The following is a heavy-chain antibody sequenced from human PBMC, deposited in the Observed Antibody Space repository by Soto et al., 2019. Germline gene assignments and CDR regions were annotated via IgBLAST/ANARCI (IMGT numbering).Heavy chain of an antibody. V-gene: IGHV1-18*01. CDR3: ARGATKYSSSWEYYYYYYGMDV. CDR2: ISTYYGNT. Sequence: ASVKVSCKASGYTFTNYGFSWVRQAPGQGLEWMGWISTYYGNTNYAQKFQGRVTMTTDTSTSTAYMELRSLRSDDTAVYYCARGATKYSSSWEYYYYYYGMDVWGQGTTVT. J-gene: IGHJ6*02. CDR1: GYTFTNYG. D-gene: IGHD6-13*01.